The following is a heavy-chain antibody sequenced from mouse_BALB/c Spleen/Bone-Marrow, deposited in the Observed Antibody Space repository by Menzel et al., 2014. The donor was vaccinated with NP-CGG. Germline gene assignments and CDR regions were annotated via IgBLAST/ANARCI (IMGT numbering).Heavy chain of an antibody. CDR3: ARQDGFDY. D-gene: IGHD2-3*01. Sequence: EVQRVASGGGLVTPGGSLKLSCAASGFTFSNYAMSWVRQTPEKRLEWVAIISSGGSYTYYPDSVKGRFTISRDNAKTSLYLQMSSLRSEDTAMYYCARQDGFDYWGQGTTLTVSS. V-gene: IGHV5-9-3*01. J-gene: IGHJ2*01. CDR1: GFTFSNYA. CDR2: ISSGGSYT.